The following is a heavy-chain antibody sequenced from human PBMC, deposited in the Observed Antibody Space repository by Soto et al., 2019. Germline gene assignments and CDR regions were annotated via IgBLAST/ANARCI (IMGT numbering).Heavy chain of an antibody. CDR2: INPNSGDT. CDR3: ARSHSAYHSHAMDA. CDR1: RYIFTGYY. J-gene: IGHJ6*02. V-gene: IGHV1-2*02. D-gene: IGHD2-2*01. Sequence: ASVKVSCKTSRYIFTGYYMHWVRQAPGQGLEWMGWINPNSGDTNYAQRFKGRVSMTSDTSINTAYLELSRLRPGDTAVFFCARSHSAYHSHAMDASGQGTTVPVSS.